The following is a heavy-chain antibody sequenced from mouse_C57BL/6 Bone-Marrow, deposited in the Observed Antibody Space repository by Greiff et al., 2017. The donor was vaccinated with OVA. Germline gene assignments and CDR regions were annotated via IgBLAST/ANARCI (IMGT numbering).Heavy chain of an antibody. D-gene: IGHD2-4*01. Sequence: EVQLQQSGAELVRPGASVKLSCTASGFNIKDYYMHWVKQRPEQGLEWIGRIDPEDGDTEYAPKFQGQATMTADTSSNTAYLQLSSLTSEDTAVYYCTTVIYYDYDVNWYFDVWGTGTTVTVSS. V-gene: IGHV14-1*01. CDR1: GFNIKDYY. CDR2: IDPEDGDT. CDR3: TTVIYYDYDVNWYFDV. J-gene: IGHJ1*03.